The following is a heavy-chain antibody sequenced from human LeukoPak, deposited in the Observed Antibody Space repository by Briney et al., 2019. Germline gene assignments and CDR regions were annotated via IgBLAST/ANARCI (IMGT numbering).Heavy chain of an antibody. CDR2: IFHSGTT. Sequence: SGTLSLTCTVSDEVITSNNWWSWVRQSPGKGLEWIGEIFHSGTTRYKASLESRVTMLLDKSKNQFSLRLNSVTAADTAVYFCARLRLTGGSFSVGWFDPWGQGIQVTVSS. J-gene: IGHJ5*02. CDR3: ARLRLTGGSFSVGWFDP. V-gene: IGHV4-4*02. CDR1: DEVITSNNW. D-gene: IGHD1-26*01.